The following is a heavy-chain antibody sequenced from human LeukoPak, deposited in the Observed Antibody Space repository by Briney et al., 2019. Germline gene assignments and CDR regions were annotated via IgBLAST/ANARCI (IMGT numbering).Heavy chain of an antibody. CDR1: GGSISSYY. CDR3: AREGAAADYFDY. Sequence: KPSETLSLTCTVSGGSISSYYWSWIRQPPGKGLEWIGYIYYSGSTNYNPSPKSRVTISVDTSKNQFSLKLSSVTAADTAVYYCAREGAAADYFDYWGQGTLVTVSS. J-gene: IGHJ4*02. V-gene: IGHV4-59*01. CDR2: IYYSGST. D-gene: IGHD6-13*01.